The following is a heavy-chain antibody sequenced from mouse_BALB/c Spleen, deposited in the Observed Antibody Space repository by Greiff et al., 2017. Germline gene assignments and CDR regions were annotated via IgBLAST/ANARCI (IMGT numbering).Heavy chain of an antibody. J-gene: IGHJ1*01. CDR1: GYTFTSYD. V-gene: IGHV1S56*01. D-gene: IGHD2-3*01. CDR2: IFPGDGST. Sequence: QVQLQQSGAELVKPGASVKLSCKASGYTFTSYDINWVRQRPEQGLEWIGWIFPGDGSTKYNEKFKGKATLTTDKSSSTAYMQLSRLTSEDSAVYYCTKGDDGYYDWYFDVWGAGTTVTVSS. CDR3: TKGDDGYYDWYFDV.